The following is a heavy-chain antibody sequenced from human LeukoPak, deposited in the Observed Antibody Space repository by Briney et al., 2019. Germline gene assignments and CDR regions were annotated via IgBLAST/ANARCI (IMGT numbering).Heavy chain of an antibody. CDR1: GYTFTGYY. CDR2: INPNSGGT. CDR3: ARAITPLVLELADY. J-gene: IGHJ4*02. D-gene: IGHD1-7*01. Sequence: ASVKVSCKASGYTFTGYYMHWVRQAPGQGLEWMGRINPNSGGTNYAQKFQGRVTMTRDTSVSTAYMELSRLRSDDTAVYYCARAITPLVLELADYWAQGTLVTVSS. V-gene: IGHV1-2*06.